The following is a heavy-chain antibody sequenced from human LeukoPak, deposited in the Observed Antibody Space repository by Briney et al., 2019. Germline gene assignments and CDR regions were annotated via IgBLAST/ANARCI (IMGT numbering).Heavy chain of an antibody. J-gene: IGHJ5*02. CDR3: ARDQGSSSPESNWFDP. CDR2: IIPTFGTA. D-gene: IGHD6-13*01. V-gene: IGHV1-69*13. CDR1: GGTFSSYA. Sequence: ASVKVSCKASGGTFSSYAISWVRQAPRQGLEWMGGIIPTFGTANYAQKFQGRVTITADESASTAYMELSSLRSEDTAVYYCARDQGSSSPESNWFDPWGQGTLVTVSS.